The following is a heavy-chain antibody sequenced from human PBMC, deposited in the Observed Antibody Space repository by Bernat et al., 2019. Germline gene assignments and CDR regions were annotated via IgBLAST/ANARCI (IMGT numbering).Heavy chain of an antibody. CDR2: ISSSSSYT. CDR1: GFTFSDYY. D-gene: IGHD6-6*01. J-gene: IGHJ4*02. V-gene: IGHV3-11*06. Sequence: QVQLVESGGGLVKPGGSLRLSCAASGFTFSDYYMSWIRQAPGKGLDWVSYISSSSSYTNYADSVKGRFTISRDNAKNSLYLQMNSLRDEDTAVYYCARLETDIAARRVDYWGQGTLVTVSS. CDR3: ARLETDIAARRVDY.